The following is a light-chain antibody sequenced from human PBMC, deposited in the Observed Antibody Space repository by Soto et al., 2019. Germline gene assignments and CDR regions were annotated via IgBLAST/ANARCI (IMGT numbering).Light chain of an antibody. Sequence: QSVLTQSSSASASLGSSVKLTCTLSSGHSSYIIAWHQQQPGKAPRYLMKLEGSGSYNKGSGVPDRFSGSSSGADRYLTIFNLQSEDEADYYCETWDSNTHVFGTGTKLTVL. CDR2: LEGSGSY. CDR3: ETWDSNTHV. V-gene: IGLV4-60*03. CDR1: SGHSSYI. J-gene: IGLJ1*01.